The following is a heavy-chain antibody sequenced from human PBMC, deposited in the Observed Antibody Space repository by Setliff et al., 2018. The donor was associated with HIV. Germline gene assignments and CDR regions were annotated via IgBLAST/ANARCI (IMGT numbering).Heavy chain of an antibody. CDR2: IYYSGST. CDR3: ARAYGDYGHYYYYLDV. Sequence: SETLSLTCTASGGSISTSGSYWGWIRQSPGRGLEWIGSIYYSGSTYYNPSLKSRVTISVDTSKDQFSLRLSSVTAADTAVYYCARAYGDYGHYYYYLDVWGKGTTVTVSS. CDR1: GGSISTSGSY. V-gene: IGHV4-39*01. D-gene: IGHD4-17*01. J-gene: IGHJ6*03.